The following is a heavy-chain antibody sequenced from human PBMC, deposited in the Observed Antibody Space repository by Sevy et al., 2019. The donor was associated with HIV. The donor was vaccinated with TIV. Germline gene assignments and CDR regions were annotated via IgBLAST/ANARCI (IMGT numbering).Heavy chain of an antibody. J-gene: IGHJ5*02. CDR3: AREDASSNNWFDP. V-gene: IGHV1-69*06. Sequence: ASVKVSCKASGGTFSSYAISWVRQAPGQGLEWMGGITPIFGTANYAQKFQGRVTITADKSTSTAYMELSSLRSEDTAVYYCAREDASSNNWFDPWGQGTLVTVSS. CDR1: GGTFSSYA. CDR2: ITPIFGTA.